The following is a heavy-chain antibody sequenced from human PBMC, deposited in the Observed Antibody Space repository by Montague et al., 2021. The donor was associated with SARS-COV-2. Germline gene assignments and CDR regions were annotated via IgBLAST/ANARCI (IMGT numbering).Heavy chain of an antibody. CDR1: GFTFSSYE. Sequence: SLRLSCAASGFTFSSYEMNWVRQAPGKGLEWVSYISSSGSIIYYADSVKGRFTISRDDAKNSLYLQMSSLRAEDTAVYYCARDREYCSSASCYDIYYGMDVWGPGTTVTVSS. CDR3: ARDREYCSSASCYDIYYGMDV. V-gene: IGHV3-48*03. J-gene: IGHJ6*02. D-gene: IGHD2-2*01. CDR2: ISSSGSII.